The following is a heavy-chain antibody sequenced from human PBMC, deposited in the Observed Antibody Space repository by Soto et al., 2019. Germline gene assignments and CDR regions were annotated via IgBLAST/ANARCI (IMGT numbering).Heavy chain of an antibody. CDR1: GGTFSRYA. CDR3: AQTLGLAVSGPGRFDL. D-gene: IGHD3-3*02. CDR2: ITPIFGTP. V-gene: IGHV1-69*12. Sequence: QVQLVQSGTEVKKPGSSVKVSCKASGGTFSRYAINWVRQAPGQGLEWMGGITPIFGTPNYAQKFQGRVTSNADGSTKTAYMELRRLRSEDTAVYYCAQTLGLAVSGPGRFDLWGRGTLVTVTS. J-gene: IGHJ2*01.